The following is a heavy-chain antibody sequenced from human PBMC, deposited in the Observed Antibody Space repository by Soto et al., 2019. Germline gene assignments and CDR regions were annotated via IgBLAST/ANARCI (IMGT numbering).Heavy chain of an antibody. CDR1: GGTFSSYS. J-gene: IGHJ4*02. Sequence: QVQLVQSGAEVKKPGSSVKVSCKASGGTFSSYSINWVRQAPGQGLEWMGEIIPIFGTANYAQKFQGRVTITADESTRTAYMELSRLRSEDTAVYYCARDGGRHSGGIDYWGQGTVVTVSS. V-gene: IGHV1-69*01. CDR2: IIPIFGTA. D-gene: IGHD1-26*01. CDR3: ARDGGRHSGGIDY.